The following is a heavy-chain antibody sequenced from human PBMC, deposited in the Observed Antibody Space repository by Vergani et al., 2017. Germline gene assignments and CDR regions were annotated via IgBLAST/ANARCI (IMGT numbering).Heavy chain of an antibody. CDR1: GGTFSSYA. Sequence: QVQLVQSGAEVKKPGSSVKVSCKASGGTFSSYAISWVRQAPGQGLEWMGGIIPIFGTANYAQKFQGRVTITADESTSTAYMELSSLRSEDTAVYYCAGDGEVDDDSNINWFNPWGEGTLVTVSS. CDR2: IIPIFGTA. CDR3: AGDGEVDDDSNINWFNP. J-gene: IGHJ5*02. D-gene: IGHD4-11*01. V-gene: IGHV1-69*01.